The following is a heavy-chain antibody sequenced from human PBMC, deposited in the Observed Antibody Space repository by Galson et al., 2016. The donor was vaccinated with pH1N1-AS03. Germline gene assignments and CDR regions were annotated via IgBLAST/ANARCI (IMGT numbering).Heavy chain of an antibody. Sequence: SLRLSCAASGFTFSSKWMHWVRQAPGKGPVWVSRINADGSITSYADSVKGRFTISRDNAQNTLYLQMNRLRAEDTAVYYCARGNGRNFDCWGQGTLVTVSS. J-gene: IGHJ4*02. CDR2: INADGSIT. V-gene: IGHV3-74*01. CDR3: ARGNGRNFDC. CDR1: GFTFSSKW. D-gene: IGHD2-8*01.